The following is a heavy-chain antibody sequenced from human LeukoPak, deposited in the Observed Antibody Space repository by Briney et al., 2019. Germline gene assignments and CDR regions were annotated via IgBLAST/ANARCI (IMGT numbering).Heavy chain of an antibody. Sequence: PSETLSLTCSVSGGSISGDYWSWIRQPPGKGLEWIGEINHSGSTNYNPSLKSRVTISVDTSKNQFSLKLSSVTAADTAVYYCARHNGQEVYSGMDVWGQGTTVTVSS. D-gene: IGHD1-14*01. CDR3: ARHNGQEVYSGMDV. CDR2: INHSGST. CDR1: GGSISGDY. J-gene: IGHJ6*02. V-gene: IGHV4-34*01.